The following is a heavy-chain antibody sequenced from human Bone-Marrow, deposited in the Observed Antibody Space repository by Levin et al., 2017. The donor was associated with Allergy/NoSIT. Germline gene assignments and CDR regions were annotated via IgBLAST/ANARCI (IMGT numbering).Heavy chain of an antibody. CDR3: ARQDNYDTSAYFTTGFDV. Sequence: SETLSLTCTVSGGSISNTPYYWGWIRQSPGKGLEWFGSITHTGRTRYNPSLQSRVTIPVDTSKNHFSLNLNSVTAADTATYYCARQDNYDTSAYFTTGFDVWGQGTVVTVFS. CDR1: GGSISNTPYY. V-gene: IGHV4-39*01. J-gene: IGHJ3*01. CDR2: ITHTGRT. D-gene: IGHD3-22*01.